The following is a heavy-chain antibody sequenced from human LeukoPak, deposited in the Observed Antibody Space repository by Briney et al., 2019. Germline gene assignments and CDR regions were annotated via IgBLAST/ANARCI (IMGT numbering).Heavy chain of an antibody. CDR2: IYHLGTT. V-gene: IGHV4-38-2*02. Sequence: SETLSLTCTVSGYSISSNYYWGWIRQPPGKGLEWIGSIYHLGTTYYNPSLKSRATISVDTSKNQFSLKLSSVTAADTAVYYCARGSTVTYNWFDPWGQGTLVTVSS. D-gene: IGHD4-17*01. CDR1: GYSISSNYY. J-gene: IGHJ5*02. CDR3: ARGSTVTYNWFDP.